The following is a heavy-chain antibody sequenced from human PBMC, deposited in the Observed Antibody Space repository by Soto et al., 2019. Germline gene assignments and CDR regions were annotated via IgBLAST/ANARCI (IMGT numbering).Heavy chain of an antibody. CDR3: ARGGITIFGVVTPGGYYGMDV. J-gene: IGHJ6*02. CDR1: GGSISSYY. Sequence: SETLSLTCTVSGGSISSYYWSWIRQPPGKGLEWIGYIYYSGSTNYNPSLKSRVTISVDRSKNQFSLKLSSVTAADTAVYYCARGGITIFGVVTPGGYYGMDVWGQGTTVTVSS. D-gene: IGHD3-3*01. V-gene: IGHV4-59*01. CDR2: IYYSGST.